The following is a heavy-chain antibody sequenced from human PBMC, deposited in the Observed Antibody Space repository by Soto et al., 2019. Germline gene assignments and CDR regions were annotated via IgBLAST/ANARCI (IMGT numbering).Heavy chain of an antibody. V-gene: IGHV4-34*01. CDR2: INHSGST. Sequence: SETLSLTCAVYGGSFSGYYWSWIRQPPGKGLEWIGEINHSGSTNYNPSLKSRVTISVDTSKNQFSLKLSSVTAADTAVYYCARHESSNWFDPWGQGTLVTVS. CDR1: GGSFSGYY. J-gene: IGHJ5*02. CDR3: ARHESSNWFDP.